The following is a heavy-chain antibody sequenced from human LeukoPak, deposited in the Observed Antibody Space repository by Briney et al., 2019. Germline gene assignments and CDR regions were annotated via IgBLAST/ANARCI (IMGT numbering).Heavy chain of an antibody. Sequence: GGSLRLSCAASGFTFSAYDMHWVRHATGYGLEWVSGIGPAGDTYYPGSVKGRFTISRENAKNSLYLEMNSLRVGDTAVYFCARGLNGYDPKWGQGTLVTVSS. CDR1: GFTFSAYD. CDR3: ARGLNGYDPK. J-gene: IGHJ4*02. V-gene: IGHV3-13*04. CDR2: IGPAGDT. D-gene: IGHD5-12*01.